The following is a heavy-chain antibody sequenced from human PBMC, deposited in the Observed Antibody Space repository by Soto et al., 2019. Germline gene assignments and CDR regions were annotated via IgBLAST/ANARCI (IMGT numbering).Heavy chain of an antibody. CDR3: ARVGRGSGGMDV. CDR1: GFTFSSYD. D-gene: IGHD1-26*01. V-gene: IGHV3-13*01. Sequence: EVQLVESGGGLVQPGGSLRLSCAASGFTFSSYDMHWVRQATGKGLEWVSAIGTAGDTYYPGSVKGRFTISRENAKNSLYLQMNSLRAGDTAVYYCARVGRGSGGMDVWGKGTTVTVSS. J-gene: IGHJ6*03. CDR2: IGTAGDT.